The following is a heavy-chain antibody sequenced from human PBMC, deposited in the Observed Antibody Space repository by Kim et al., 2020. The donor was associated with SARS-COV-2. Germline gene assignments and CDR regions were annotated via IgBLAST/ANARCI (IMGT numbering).Heavy chain of an antibody. V-gene: IGHV3-23*01. Sequence: YYADSVKGRFTISRDNSKNALYLQMNSLRAEDTAVYYCAKSDQFEEDFDIWGQGTMVTVSS. J-gene: IGHJ3*02. D-gene: IGHD3-10*01. CDR3: AKSDQFEEDFDI.